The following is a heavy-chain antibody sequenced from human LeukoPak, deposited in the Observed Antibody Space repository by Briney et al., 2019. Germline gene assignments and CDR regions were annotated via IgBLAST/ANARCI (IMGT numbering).Heavy chain of an antibody. D-gene: IGHD6-13*01. Sequence: GGSLRLSCAASGFTFSSYAMHWVRQAPGKGLEWVAVISYDGSNKYYADSVKGRFTISRDNSKNTLYLQMNSLRAEDTAVHYCARGLGQQLVSPDYYYYYGMDVWGQGTTVTVSS. CDR3: ARGLGQQLVSPDYYYYYGMDV. J-gene: IGHJ6*02. CDR1: GFTFSSYA. CDR2: ISYDGSNK. V-gene: IGHV3-30-3*01.